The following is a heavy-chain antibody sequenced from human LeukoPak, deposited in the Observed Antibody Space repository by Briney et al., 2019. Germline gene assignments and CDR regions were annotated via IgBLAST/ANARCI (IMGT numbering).Heavy chain of an antibody. D-gene: IGHD1-26*01. CDR1: GGSISSYY. Sequence: SETLSLTCTASGGSISSYYWSWIRQPPGKGLEWIGYIYYSGSTNYNPSLKSRVTISVDTSKNQFSLKLSSVTAADTAVYYCARGVLGAASTPRDVWGKGTTVTVSS. CDR2: IYYSGST. J-gene: IGHJ6*04. V-gene: IGHV4-59*01. CDR3: ARGVLGAASTPRDV.